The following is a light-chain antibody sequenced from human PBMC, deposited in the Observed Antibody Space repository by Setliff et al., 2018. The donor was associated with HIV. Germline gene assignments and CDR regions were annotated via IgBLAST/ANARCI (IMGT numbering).Light chain of an antibody. CDR1: SIGTKS. CDR2: DDT. Sequence: SYELTQPPSVSVAPGQTAKITCGGNSIGTKSVHWYQQKQGQAPVLVVYDDTDRPSGIPERFSGSNSGNMATLTISRVEAGDEADYYCQVWDRSSDHYVFGSGTKVTVL. V-gene: IGLV3-21*02. J-gene: IGLJ1*01. CDR3: QVWDRSSDHYV.